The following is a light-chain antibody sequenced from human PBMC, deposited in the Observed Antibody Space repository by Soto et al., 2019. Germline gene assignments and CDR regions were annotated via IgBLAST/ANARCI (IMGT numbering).Light chain of an antibody. J-gene: IGKJ1*01. CDR2: KAS. CDR1: QSISSW. V-gene: IGKV1-5*03. Sequence: DIQMTQSPSTLSASVGDRVTITCRASQSISSWLAWYQQKPGKAPKLLIYKASSLESGVPSRFSGSGSGTGFTLTMSSLQPDDFSTYYCQQYNSYPWTFGQGTKVEIK. CDR3: QQYNSYPWT.